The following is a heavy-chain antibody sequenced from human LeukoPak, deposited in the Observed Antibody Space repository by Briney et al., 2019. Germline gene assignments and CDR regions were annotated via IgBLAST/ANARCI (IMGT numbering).Heavy chain of an antibody. J-gene: IGHJ6*03. CDR1: GGTFSSYA. V-gene: IGHV1-69*13. CDR3: ASHPYPQDYYDSRPDYYYMDV. CDR2: IIPIFGTA. D-gene: IGHD3-22*01. Sequence: AASVKVSCKASGGTFSSYAISWVRQAPGQGLEWMGGIIPIFGTANYAQKFQGRVTITADESTSTAYMELSSLRSEDTAVYYCASHPYPQDYYDSRPDYYYMDVWGKGTTVTISS.